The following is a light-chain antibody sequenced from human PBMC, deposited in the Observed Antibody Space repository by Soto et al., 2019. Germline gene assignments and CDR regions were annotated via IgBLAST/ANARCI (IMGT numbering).Light chain of an antibody. CDR3: QQSYSFPWT. Sequence: DIQLTQSPSSLSASVGDRVSITCRASQTIRSFLNWYQHKPGKAPNLLIYSASTLQGGVPSRFSGSGSGTDFTLTISSLLPDDFATYYCQQSYSFPWTFGQGTKVTI. CDR2: SAS. V-gene: IGKV1-39*01. J-gene: IGKJ1*01. CDR1: QTIRSF.